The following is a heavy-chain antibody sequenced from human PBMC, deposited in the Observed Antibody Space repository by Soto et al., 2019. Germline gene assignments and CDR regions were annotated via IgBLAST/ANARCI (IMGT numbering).Heavy chain of an antibody. CDR3: AKHLEVGERELLGLAAFDI. Sequence: GGSLRLSCAASGFTFSSYAMSWVRQAPGKGLEWVSAISGSGGSTYYADSVKGRFTISRDNSKNALYLQMNSLRAEDTAVYYCAKHLEVGERELLGLAAFDIWGQGTMVTVSS. D-gene: IGHD1-26*01. J-gene: IGHJ3*02. V-gene: IGHV3-23*01. CDR1: GFTFSSYA. CDR2: ISGSGGST.